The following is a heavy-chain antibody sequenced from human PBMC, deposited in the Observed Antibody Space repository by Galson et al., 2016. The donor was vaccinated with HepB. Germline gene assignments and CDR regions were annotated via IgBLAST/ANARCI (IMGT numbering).Heavy chain of an antibody. Sequence: SLRLSCAAFGFSFSDSYMTWIRQAPGMGLEWISYISSTSSHTDYADSVKGRFTISRDNARNSLLLQMNSLRAEDTAVYYCARGAFYYDSSDHRVGGGFDIWGQGTMVTVSS. V-gene: IGHV3-11*06. D-gene: IGHD3-22*01. CDR3: ARGAFYYDSSDHRVGGGFDI. CDR1: GFSFSDSY. CDR2: ISSTSSHT. J-gene: IGHJ3*02.